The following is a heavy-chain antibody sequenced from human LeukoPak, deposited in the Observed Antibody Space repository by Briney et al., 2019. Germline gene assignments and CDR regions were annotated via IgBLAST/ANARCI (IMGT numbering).Heavy chain of an antibody. CDR2: TYYRSKWYY. CDR3: VRDPVGGSTIFDC. D-gene: IGHD1-26*01. J-gene: IGHJ4*02. Sequence: SQTLSLTCVISGDSVSSNSAAWNWIRQSPSRGLEWLVRTYYRSKWYYDYSVAVKSRVTINPDTSKNQFSLQLGSVTPEDTAVYYCVRDPVGGSTIFDCWGQGTLVTVSS. V-gene: IGHV6-1*01. CDR1: GDSVSSNSAA.